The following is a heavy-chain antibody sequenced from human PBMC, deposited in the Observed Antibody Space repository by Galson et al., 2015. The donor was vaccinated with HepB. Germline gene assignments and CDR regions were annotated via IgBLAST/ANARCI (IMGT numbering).Heavy chain of an antibody. V-gene: IGHV3-23*01. CDR3: AKEGALWFGETIDY. D-gene: IGHD3-10*01. J-gene: IGHJ4*02. CDR2: ISGSGGST. Sequence: SLRLSCAASGFTFSSYAMSWVRQAPGKGLEWVSAISGSGGSTYYADSVKGRFTISRDNSKKTLYLQMNSLRVEDTAVYYCAKEGALWFGETIDYWGQGTLVTVSS. CDR1: GFTFSSYA.